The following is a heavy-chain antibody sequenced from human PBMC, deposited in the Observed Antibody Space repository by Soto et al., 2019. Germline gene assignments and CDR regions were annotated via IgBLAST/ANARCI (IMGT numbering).Heavy chain of an antibody. Sequence: GESLKISCAASGFTFSNAWMNWVRQAPGKGLEWVGRIKSKTDGGTTDYAAPVKGRFTISRDDSKNTLYLQMNSLKTEDTAVYYCTFIRRPLRYFDWLSLNYYYYGMDVWGQGTTVTVSS. D-gene: IGHD3-9*01. V-gene: IGHV3-15*07. J-gene: IGHJ6*02. CDR2: IKSKTDGGTT. CDR3: TFIRRPLRYFDWLSLNYYYYGMDV. CDR1: GFTFSNAW.